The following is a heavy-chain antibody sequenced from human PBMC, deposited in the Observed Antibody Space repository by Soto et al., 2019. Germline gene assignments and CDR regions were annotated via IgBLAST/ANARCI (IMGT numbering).Heavy chain of an antibody. CDR3: VAELDFGKLSVV. Sequence: QVQLVQSGVEVKKPGSSVRVSCKASGGTFKNSVISWVRQAPGQGLEWMGGTIPLFGTTDYAQKFQGRLTITTDESTTTAYMEVSRLTSEDTAVYYCVAELDFGKLSVVWGQGTTVIVSS. J-gene: IGHJ6*02. V-gene: IGHV1-69*01. CDR1: GGTFKNSV. CDR2: TIPLFGTT. D-gene: IGHD3-10*01.